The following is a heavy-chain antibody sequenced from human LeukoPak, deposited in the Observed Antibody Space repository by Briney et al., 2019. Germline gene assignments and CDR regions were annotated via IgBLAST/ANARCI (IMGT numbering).Heavy chain of an antibody. D-gene: IGHD5-24*01. V-gene: IGHV4-34*01. CDR3: ARHQDGYNNYFDY. CDR1: GGSCSGYY. Sequence: PSENLSLTCAVYGGSCSGYYWSWIRQPPGKGLEWIGEINHSGSTNYNPSLKSRVTISVDTSKNQFSLKLSSVTAADTAVYYCARHQDGYNNYFDYWGQGTLVTVSS. CDR2: INHSGST. J-gene: IGHJ4*02.